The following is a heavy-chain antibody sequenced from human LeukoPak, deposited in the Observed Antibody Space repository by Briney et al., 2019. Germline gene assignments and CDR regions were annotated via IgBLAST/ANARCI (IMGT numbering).Heavy chain of an antibody. CDR1: GFTVSSNY. D-gene: IGHD5-24*01. CDR3: ARGAGYNYPYYFDY. V-gene: IGHV3-53*01. CDR2: IYGGGSI. Sequence: GGSLRLSCAASGFTVSSNYMNWVRQAPGKGLEWVSVIYGGGSIYYADPVKGRFTISRDNSKNTLYLQMNSLRAEGTAVYYCARGAGYNYPYYFDYWGQGTLVTVSS. J-gene: IGHJ4*02.